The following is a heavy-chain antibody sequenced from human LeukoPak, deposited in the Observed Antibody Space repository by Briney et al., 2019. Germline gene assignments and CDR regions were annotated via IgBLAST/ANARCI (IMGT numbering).Heavy chain of an antibody. CDR1: VYTFTSYG. D-gene: IGHD6-19*01. CDR3: ARTFSSGWPFDY. CDR2: ISAYNGNT. V-gene: IGHV1-18*01. Sequence: ASVKVSRKASVYTFTSYGISWVRQAPGQGLEWMGWISAYNGNTNNSQKLQGRVTMTTDTSTNTAYMELRSLRSDDTAVYYCARTFSSGWPFDYWGQGTLVTVSS. J-gene: IGHJ4*02.